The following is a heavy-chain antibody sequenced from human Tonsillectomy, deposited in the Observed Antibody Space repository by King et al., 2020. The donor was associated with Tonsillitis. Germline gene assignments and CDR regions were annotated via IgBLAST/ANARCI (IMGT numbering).Heavy chain of an antibody. J-gene: IGHJ4*02. CDR1: EFTFSSSW. Sequence: EVQLVESGGGLVQPGGSLKLSCAASEFTFSSSWMTWVRQAQGKGLQWVATIKPDGSEKYYADSVKGRFTVSRDNAKNSLDLQMNSLRSEDTALYYCARDHAYSSFDYWGQGTLVTVSS. V-gene: IGHV3-7*04. CDR3: ARDHAYSSFDY. CDR2: IKPDGSEK. D-gene: IGHD6-19*01.